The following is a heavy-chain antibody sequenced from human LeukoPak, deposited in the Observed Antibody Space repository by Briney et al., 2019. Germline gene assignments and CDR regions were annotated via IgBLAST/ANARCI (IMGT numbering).Heavy chain of an antibody. Sequence: SETLSLTCTVSGGSINSNNYYWGWIRQPPGEGLEWIGSFVFSGITYYNPSLKSRVTISLDTSNNQFSLKLTSVTAADTAVYYCARGDGSGASFGYWGQGTLVTVSS. V-gene: IGHV4-39*01. D-gene: IGHD3-10*01. CDR2: FVFSGIT. J-gene: IGHJ4*02. CDR1: GGSINSNNYY. CDR3: ARGDGSGASFGY.